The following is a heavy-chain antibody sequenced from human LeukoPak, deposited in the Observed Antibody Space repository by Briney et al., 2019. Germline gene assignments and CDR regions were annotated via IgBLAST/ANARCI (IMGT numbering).Heavy chain of an antibody. D-gene: IGHD3-3*01. CDR1: GGSISSGDYY. Sequence: SQTLSLTCTVSGGSISSGDYYWSWIRQPPGKGLEWIGYIYYSGSTYYNPSLKSRVTISVDTSKNQSSPKLSSVTAADTAVYYCARDNPRGDFWTNYYYGMDVWGQGTTVTVSS. V-gene: IGHV4-30-4*01. J-gene: IGHJ6*02. CDR2: IYYSGST. CDR3: ARDNPRGDFWTNYYYGMDV.